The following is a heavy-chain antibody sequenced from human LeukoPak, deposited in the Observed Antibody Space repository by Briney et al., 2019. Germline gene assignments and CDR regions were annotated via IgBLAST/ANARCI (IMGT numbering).Heavy chain of an antibody. D-gene: IGHD2/OR15-2a*01. CDR1: GFTVSSNY. CDR2: ISGSGGST. Sequence: PGGSLRLSYAASGFTVSSNYMSWVRQAPGKGLEWVSAISGSGGSTYYADSVKGRFTISRDNSKNTLYLQMNSLRAEDTAVYYCAKDGPALYGINGNYFDYWGQGTLVTVSS. CDR3: AKDGPALYGINGNYFDY. V-gene: IGHV3-23*01. J-gene: IGHJ4*02.